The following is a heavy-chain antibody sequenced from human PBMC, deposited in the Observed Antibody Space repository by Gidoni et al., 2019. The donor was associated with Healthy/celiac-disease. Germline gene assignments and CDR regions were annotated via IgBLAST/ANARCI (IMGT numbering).Heavy chain of an antibody. J-gene: IGHJ4*02. Sequence: QVTLKESGPVLVKPPETLTLPCTVPGFSPSHARMGVSWIRQPPGKALEGLAHIFSNDEKSYSTSLKSRLTISKDTSKSQVVLTMTNMDPVDTATYYCARIQGGDYGDMGQNDYWGQGTLVTVSS. CDR2: IFSNDEK. V-gene: IGHV2-26*01. CDR1: GFSPSHARMG. CDR3: ARIQGGDYGDMGQNDY. D-gene: IGHD4-17*01.